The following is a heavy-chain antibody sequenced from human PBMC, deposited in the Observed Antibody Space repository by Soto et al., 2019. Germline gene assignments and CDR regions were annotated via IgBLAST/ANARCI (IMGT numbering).Heavy chain of an antibody. Sequence: SETLSLTCAVYGGSFSGYYWSWIRQPPGKGLEWIGEINHSGSTNYNPSLKSRGTISVDTSKNQFYLKLSSVTAAATAVYCCARGEKYYDYVWGSYRYTGDCTGLYYWGQGTLVTVSS. CDR2: INHSGST. D-gene: IGHD3-16*02. J-gene: IGHJ4*02. CDR3: ARGEKYYDYVWGSYRYTGDCTGLYY. V-gene: IGHV4-34*01. CDR1: GGSFSGYY.